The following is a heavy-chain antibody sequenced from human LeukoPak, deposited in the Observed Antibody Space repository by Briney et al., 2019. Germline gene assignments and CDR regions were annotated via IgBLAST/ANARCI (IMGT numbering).Heavy chain of an antibody. V-gene: IGHV3-7*01. J-gene: IGHJ4*02. Sequence: GGSLRLSCAASGFTFSHYWMTWVRQAPGKGLEWLANIKQDGSIIYYVDSVKGRFTISRDNSKNSLYLQMNSLRVEDTALYYCARIGYSGSSNDYWGQGTLVTVSS. D-gene: IGHD6-6*01. CDR1: GFTFSHYW. CDR3: ARIGYSGSSNDY. CDR2: IKQDGSII.